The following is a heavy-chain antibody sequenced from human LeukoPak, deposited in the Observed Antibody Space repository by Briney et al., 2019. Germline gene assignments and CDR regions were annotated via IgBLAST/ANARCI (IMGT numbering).Heavy chain of an antibody. V-gene: IGHV3-21*01. CDR2: ISSSSSYI. CDR3: ARDRRESGYYCEVSYYFDY. CDR1: GFTFSSYS. Sequence: GGSLRLSCAASGFTFSSYSMTWVRQAPGKGLEWVSSISSSSSYIYYADSVKGRFTISRDNAKNSLYLQMNSLRAEDTAVYYCARDRRESGYYCEVSYYFDYWGQGTLVTVSS. D-gene: IGHD3-22*01. J-gene: IGHJ4*02.